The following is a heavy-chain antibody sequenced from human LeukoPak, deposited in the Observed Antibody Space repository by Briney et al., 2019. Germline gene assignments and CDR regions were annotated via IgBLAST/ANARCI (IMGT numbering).Heavy chain of an antibody. CDR2: ISAYNGNT. CDR1: GYTFTSYG. V-gene: IGHV1-18*01. J-gene: IGHJ4*02. D-gene: IGHD3-3*01. CDR3: ARGYYDFWSSYPWYYFDY. Sequence: ASVKVSCKASGYTFTSYGISWVRQAPGQGLEWMGWISAYNGNTNYAQKLQGRVTMTTDTSTSTAYMELRSLRSDDTAVYYCARGYYDFWSSYPWYYFDYWGQGTLVTVSS.